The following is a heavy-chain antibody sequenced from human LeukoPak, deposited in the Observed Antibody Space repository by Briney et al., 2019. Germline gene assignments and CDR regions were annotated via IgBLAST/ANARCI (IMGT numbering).Heavy chain of an antibody. D-gene: IGHD6-13*01. CDR2: IYSGGST. CDR3: TRDQGGYLQQFTFDI. Sequence: GGSLRLSCAASGFTVSSNYMSWVRQAPGKGLEWVSVIYSGGSTYYADSVKGRFTISRDNSKNTLYLQMNSLKTEDTAVYYCTRDQGGYLQQFTFDIWGQGTMVTVSS. V-gene: IGHV3-66*01. J-gene: IGHJ3*02. CDR1: GFTVSSNY.